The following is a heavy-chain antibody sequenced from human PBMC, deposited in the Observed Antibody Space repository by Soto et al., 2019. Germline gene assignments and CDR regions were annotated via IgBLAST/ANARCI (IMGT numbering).Heavy chain of an antibody. V-gene: IGHV3-30*18. D-gene: IGHD5-18*01. CDR2: ISYDGSNK. CDR3: AKVDTAMANYYYYGMDV. J-gene: IGHJ6*01. CDR1: GFTFSSYG. Sequence: QVQLVESGGGVVQPGRSLRLSCAASGFTFSSYGMHWVRQAPGKGLEWVAVISYDGSNKYYADSVKGRFTISRDNSKNTLYLQMNSLRAEDTAVYYCAKVDTAMANYYYYGMDVW.